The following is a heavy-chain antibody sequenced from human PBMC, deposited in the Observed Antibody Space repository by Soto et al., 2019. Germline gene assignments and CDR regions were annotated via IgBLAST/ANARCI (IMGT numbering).Heavy chain of an antibody. CDR3: AKRGYCSGGDCYSQGHFDY. CDR1: GFTFNSYA. V-gene: IGHV3-23*01. J-gene: IGHJ4*02. D-gene: IGHD2-21*01. CDR2: ISGNGGRT. Sequence: HPGGSLRLSCAASGFTFNSYAMNWVRQAPGKGLEWVSVISGNGGRTNYADSVKGRFTISRDNSRNTLYLQMSSLRAEDTAVYYCAKRGYCSGGDCYSQGHFDYWGQGTLVTVSS.